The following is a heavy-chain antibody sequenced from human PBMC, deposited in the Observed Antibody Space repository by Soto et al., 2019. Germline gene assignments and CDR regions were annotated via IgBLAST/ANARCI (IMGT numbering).Heavy chain of an antibody. Sequence: LSLTCAVYGGSFSGYYWSWIRQPPGKGLEWIGEINHSGSTNYNPSLKSRVTISVDTSKNQFSLKLSSVTAADTAVYYCARHRVTVFGVVSRSHYYYYGMDVWGQGTTVTVSS. V-gene: IGHV4-34*01. CDR1: GGSFSGYY. CDR2: INHSGST. D-gene: IGHD3-3*01. J-gene: IGHJ6*02. CDR3: ARHRVTVFGVVSRSHYYYYGMDV.